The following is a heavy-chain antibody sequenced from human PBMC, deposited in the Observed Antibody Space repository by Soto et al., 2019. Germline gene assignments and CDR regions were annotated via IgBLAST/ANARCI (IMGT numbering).Heavy chain of an antibody. CDR1: GFTFSSYA. J-gene: IGHJ4*02. Sequence: GGSLRLSCAASGFTFSSYAMSWVRQAPGKGLEWVSAISGSGGSTYYADSVKGRFTISRDNSKNTPYLQMNSLRAEDTAVYYCAKLDSSGYYLHWGQGTLVTVSS. CDR3: AKLDSSGYYLH. D-gene: IGHD3-22*01. CDR2: ISGSGGST. V-gene: IGHV3-23*01.